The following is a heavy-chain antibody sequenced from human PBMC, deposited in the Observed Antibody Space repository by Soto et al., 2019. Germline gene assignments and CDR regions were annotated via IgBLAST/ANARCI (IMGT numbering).Heavy chain of an antibody. Sequence: PSETLSLTCAVYGGSFSGYYWSWIRQPPGKGLEWIGEINHSGSTNYNPSLKSRVTISVDTSKNQFSLKLSSVTAADTAVYYCRAAARHWLDPWGQGTLVTVSS. D-gene: IGHD6-13*01. CDR3: RAAARHWLDP. V-gene: IGHV4-34*01. CDR1: GGSFSGYY. CDR2: INHSGST. J-gene: IGHJ5*02.